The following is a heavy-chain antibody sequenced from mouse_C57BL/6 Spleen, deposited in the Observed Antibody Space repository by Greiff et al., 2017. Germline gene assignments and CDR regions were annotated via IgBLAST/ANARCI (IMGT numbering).Heavy chain of an antibody. CDR1: GYTFTSYW. V-gene: IGHV1-64*01. CDR3: ASPYDYDYAMDD. Sequence: VQLQQPGAELVKPGASVKLSCKASGYTFTSYWMHWVKQRPGQGLEWIGMIHPNSGSTNYNEKFKSKATLTVDKSSSTAYMQLSSLTSEDSAVYYCASPYDYDYAMDDWGQGTSVTVSS. CDR2: IHPNSGST. J-gene: IGHJ4*01. D-gene: IGHD2-4*01.